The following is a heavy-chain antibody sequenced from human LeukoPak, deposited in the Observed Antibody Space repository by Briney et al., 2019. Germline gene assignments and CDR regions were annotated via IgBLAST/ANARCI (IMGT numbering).Heavy chain of an antibody. J-gene: IGHJ4*02. CDR2: ISGSGGST. CDR3: AKDGGGNFDY. V-gene: IGHV3-23*01. CDR1: GFTFSSYA. Sequence: GWALRLSCAASGFTFSSYAMSWVHQAPGKGLEWVSAISGSGGSTYYADSVKGRLTKSRDNSKNTLYLQMNSLRAEDTAVYYCAKDGGGNFDYWGQGTLVTVSS. D-gene: IGHD2-15*01.